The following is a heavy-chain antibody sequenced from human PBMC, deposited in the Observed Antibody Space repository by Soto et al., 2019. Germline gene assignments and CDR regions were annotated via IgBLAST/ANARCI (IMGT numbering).Heavy chain of an antibody. CDR3: ARESDH. J-gene: IGHJ4*02. CDR2: ISGSGGGT. CDR1: GFAFSSYA. V-gene: IGHV3-23*01. Sequence: GGSLRLSCAASGFAFSSYAMSWVRQAPGKGLEWVSTISGSGGGTYYADSMKGRFTISRDNSKNTLYLQMYSLRVEDTAVYYCARESDHWGQGTLVTVSS.